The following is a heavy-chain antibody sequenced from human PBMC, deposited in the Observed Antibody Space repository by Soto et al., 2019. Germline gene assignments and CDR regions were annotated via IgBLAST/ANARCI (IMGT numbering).Heavy chain of an antibody. J-gene: IGHJ4*02. Sequence: QVQLVQSGAEVKKPGASVKVSCKASGYTFTSYGISWVRQAPGQGLEWMGWISGYNGNTKYAKKFQGRVTMTTDTSTSTAYMELRSLRSDDTAVYYCTRGPKESSGSPRWYWGQGTLVTVSS. V-gene: IGHV1-18*01. CDR1: GYTFTSYG. CDR2: ISGYNGNT. D-gene: IGHD1-26*01. CDR3: TRGPKESSGSPRWY.